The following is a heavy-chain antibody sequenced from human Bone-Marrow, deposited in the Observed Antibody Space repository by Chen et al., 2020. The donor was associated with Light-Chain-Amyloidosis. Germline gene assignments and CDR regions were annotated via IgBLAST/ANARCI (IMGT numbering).Heavy chain of an antibody. CDR3: ARETSILIQSRYSYYGADV. CDR1: GDSINSSNW. CDR2: INHGGSI. J-gene: IGHJ6*02. Sequence: QVQLQESGPGLVRPSEILSLTCAVSGDSINSSNWWSWVRQPPGKGLEWIGEINHGGSINYSPSLRGRVTISVDKSKNQFSLKLSSVTAADTAVYYCARETSILIQSRYSYYGADVWGQGTSVTVSS. D-gene: IGHD3-16*02. V-gene: IGHV4-4*02.